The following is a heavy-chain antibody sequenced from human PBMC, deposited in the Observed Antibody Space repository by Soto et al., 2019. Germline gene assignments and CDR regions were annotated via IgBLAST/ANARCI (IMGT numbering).Heavy chain of an antibody. V-gene: IGHV3-53*01. Sequence: EVQLVESGGDSIQPGGSLRLSCTASGFSVSNNYMTWVRQAPGKGLEWISVIDSGAVTYYADSVRGRFTISRDNSKNLLHLQMDSLRVEDSAVYYCARGGSLFYYYGIDIWGQGTTVTVSS. D-gene: IGHD3-16*01. CDR1: GFSVSNNY. J-gene: IGHJ6*02. CDR3: ARGGSLFYYYGIDI. CDR2: IDSGAVT.